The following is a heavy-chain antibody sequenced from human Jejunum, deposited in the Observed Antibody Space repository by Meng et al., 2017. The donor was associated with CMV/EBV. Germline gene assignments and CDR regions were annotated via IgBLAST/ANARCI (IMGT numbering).Heavy chain of an antibody. CDR3: ARDRGPGGVDY. J-gene: IGHJ4*02. CDR2: LRGDGTTE. Sequence: AASGFAFSNCWGYWVRQAPGKRLVWVSRLRGDGTTETYADSVRGRFTISRDNVKNMLYLQMNSLRAEDTAVYYCARDRGPGGVDYWGQGTLVTVSS. D-gene: IGHD3-10*01. V-gene: IGHV3-74*01. CDR1: GFAFSNCW.